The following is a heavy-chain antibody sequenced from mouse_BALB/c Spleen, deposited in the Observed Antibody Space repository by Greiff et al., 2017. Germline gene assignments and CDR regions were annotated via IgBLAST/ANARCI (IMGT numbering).Heavy chain of an antibody. J-gene: IGHJ4*01. CDR2: ISDGGSYT. V-gene: IGHV5-4*02. CDR1: GFTFSDYY. CDR3: AREGLRRGYAMDY. D-gene: IGHD2-4*01. Sequence: EVNLVESGGGLVKPGGSLKLSCAASGFTFSDYYMYWVRQTPEKRLEWVATISDGGSYTYYPDSVKGRFTISRDNAKNNLYLQMSSLKSEDTAMYYCAREGLRRGYAMDYWGQGTSVTVSS.